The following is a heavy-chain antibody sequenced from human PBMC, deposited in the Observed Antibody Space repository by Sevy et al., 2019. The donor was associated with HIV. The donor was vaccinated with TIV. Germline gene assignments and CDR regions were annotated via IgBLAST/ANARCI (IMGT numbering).Heavy chain of an antibody. CDR1: GYTLTELS. CDR3: ATSYRIAVADFDY. V-gene: IGHV1-24*01. Sequence: ASVKVSCKVSGYTLTELSIHWVRQAPGKGLEWMGGFDPEYGEIIYAQKFQGRVTMTEDTSAETGYMELNSLRSDDTAVYYCATSYRIAVADFDYWGQGTQVTVSS. J-gene: IGHJ4*02. CDR2: FDPEYGEI. D-gene: IGHD6-19*01.